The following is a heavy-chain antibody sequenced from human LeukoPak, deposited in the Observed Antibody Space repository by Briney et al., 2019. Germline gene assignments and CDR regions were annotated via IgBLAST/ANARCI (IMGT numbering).Heavy chain of an antibody. CDR1: GGSISSYY. Sequence: KSSETLSLTCTVSGGSISSYYRSWIRQPPGKGLEWIGYIHYSGSTNYNPSLKSRVFVSVDTSKNQFSLKLSSVTATDTAVYYCARGGVVARIFDFWGPGSLVTVSS. D-gene: IGHD6-19*01. J-gene: IGHJ4*02. CDR2: IHYSGST. V-gene: IGHV4-59*01. CDR3: ARGGVVARIFDF.